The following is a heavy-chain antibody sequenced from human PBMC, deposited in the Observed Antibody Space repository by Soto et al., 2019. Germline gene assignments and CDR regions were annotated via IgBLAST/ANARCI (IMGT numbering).Heavy chain of an antibody. Sequence: EVPLVESGGGLVKPGGSLRLSCAASGFTFSSYSMNWVRQAPWKGLEWVSSISSSSSYIYYADSVKGRFTISRDNAKNSLYLQMNRVRAEDTAVYYCAREYDDFVWGSYRYGDYFDYLGQGTMVTVSS. CDR1: GFTFSSYS. J-gene: IGHJ4*02. CDR3: AREYDDFVWGSYRYGDYFDY. V-gene: IGHV3-21*01. CDR2: ISSSSSYI. D-gene: IGHD3-16*02.